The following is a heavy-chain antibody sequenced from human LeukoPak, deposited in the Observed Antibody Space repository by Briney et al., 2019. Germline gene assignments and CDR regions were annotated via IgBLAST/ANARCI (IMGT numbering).Heavy chain of an antibody. CDR1: GDSITNNDYY. D-gene: IGHD5-18*01. CDR2: SRYNGGT. V-gene: IGHV4-39*01. CDR3: ARQMLWFRGVDV. J-gene: IGHJ6*02. Sequence: SETLSLHCAVSGDSITNNDYYWAWIRQPPRKGLEWIGSSRYNGGTYYSPSLKSRLTMSRDSSKNQFSLILNSVTAADTAVYFCARQMLWFRGVDVWGQGTTVTVSS.